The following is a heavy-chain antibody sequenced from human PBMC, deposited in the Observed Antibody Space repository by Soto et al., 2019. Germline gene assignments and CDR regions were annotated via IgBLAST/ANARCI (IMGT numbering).Heavy chain of an antibody. Sequence: EVQLLESGGGLVQPGGSLRVSCATSGFTFKNFVMSWVRQAPGKGLEWVAAIRASGEQTFYADAVKGRFAISRDNSKNMLFLLMNSRRDDDTALFFCAQDRGWGVVSPSHDSWGQGTLVTVSS. CDR2: IRASGEQT. J-gene: IGHJ4*02. V-gene: IGHV3-23*01. CDR1: GFTFKNFV. D-gene: IGHD2-21*01. CDR3: AQDRGWGVVSPSHDS.